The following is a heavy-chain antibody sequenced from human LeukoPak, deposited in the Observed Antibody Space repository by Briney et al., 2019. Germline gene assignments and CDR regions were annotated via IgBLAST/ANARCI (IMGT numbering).Heavy chain of an antibody. CDR1: GGSFSGYY. CDR3: ARGQWFRAF. Sequence: SETLSLTCAVYGGSFSGYYWTWIRQSPGRGLEWVGEVHYSGSATYNPSLKSRVTISVDTSINQFSLKMNSVTAADTAVYYCARGQWFRAFWSRGTPVTVSS. V-gene: IGHV4-34*01. CDR2: VHYSGSA. J-gene: IGHJ4*02. D-gene: IGHD3-10*01.